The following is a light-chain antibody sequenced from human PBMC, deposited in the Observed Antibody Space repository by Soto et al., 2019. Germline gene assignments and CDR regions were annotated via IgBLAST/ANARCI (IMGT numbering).Light chain of an antibody. V-gene: IGKV3D-15*01. CDR2: GAS. J-gene: IGKJ5*01. Sequence: EIVMTQSPATLSVSPGQRASLSCRASQSVSSSYLAWYQQKPGQAPRLLIYGASSRATGIPDRFSGSGSGTEFTLTISSLQSEDFAVYYCQQYNNWPSITFGQGTRLGL. CDR3: QQYNNWPSIT. CDR1: QSVSSSY.